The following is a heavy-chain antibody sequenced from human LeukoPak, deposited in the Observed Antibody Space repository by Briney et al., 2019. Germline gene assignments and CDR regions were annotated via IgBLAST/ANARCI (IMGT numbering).Heavy chain of an antibody. D-gene: IGHD3-3*01. J-gene: IGHJ5*02. Sequence: SETLSLTCTVSGGSISSYYWSWIRQPPGKGLEWIGYIYYSGSTNYNSSLRSRVTISVDTSKNQFSLKLSSVTAADAAVYYCARGTTYYGFWSGYADWFDPWGQGTLVTVSS. V-gene: IGHV4-59*01. CDR1: GGSISSYY. CDR3: ARGTTYYGFWSGYADWFDP. CDR2: IYYSGST.